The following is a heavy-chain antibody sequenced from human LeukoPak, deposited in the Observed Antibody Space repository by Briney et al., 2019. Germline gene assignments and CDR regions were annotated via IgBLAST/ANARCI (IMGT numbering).Heavy chain of an antibody. CDR2: IYYSGST. V-gene: IGHV4-59*08. CDR1: GGSFSGYY. CDR3: AGKTYYDFWSGSSRGSWFDP. D-gene: IGHD3-3*01. Sequence: PSETLSLTCAVYGGSFSGYYWSWIRQPPGKGLEWIGYIYYSGSTNYNPSLKSRVTISVDTSKNQFSLKLSSVTAADTAVYYCAGKTYYDFWSGSSRGSWFDPWGQGTLVTVSS. J-gene: IGHJ5*02.